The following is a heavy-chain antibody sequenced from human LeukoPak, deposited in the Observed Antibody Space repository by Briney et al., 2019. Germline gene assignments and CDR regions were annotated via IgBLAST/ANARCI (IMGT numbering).Heavy chain of an antibody. D-gene: IGHD5-12*01. V-gene: IGHV4-39*07. CDR1: GGSISSSSYY. Sequence: SETLSLTCTVSGGSISSSSYYWGWIRQPPGKGLEWIGSIYYSGSTYYNPPLKSRVTISVDTSKNQFSLKLSSVTAADTAVYYCARDLRGDDDPGAFDIWGQGTMVTVSS. J-gene: IGHJ3*02. CDR2: IYYSGST. CDR3: ARDLRGDDDPGAFDI.